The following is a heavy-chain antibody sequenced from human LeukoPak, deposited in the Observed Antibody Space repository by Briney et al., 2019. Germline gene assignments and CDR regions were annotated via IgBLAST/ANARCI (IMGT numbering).Heavy chain of an antibody. Sequence: PSETLSLTCTVSGGSISSHYWSWIRQPPGKGLEWIGYIYYSGSTNYNPSLKSRVTISVDTSKNQFSLKLSSVTAADTAVYYCAAITGWEKVRFDPWGQGTLVTVSS. CDR1: GGSISSHY. J-gene: IGHJ5*02. CDR2: IYYSGST. V-gene: IGHV4-59*11. D-gene: IGHD1-26*01. CDR3: AAITGWEKVRFDP.